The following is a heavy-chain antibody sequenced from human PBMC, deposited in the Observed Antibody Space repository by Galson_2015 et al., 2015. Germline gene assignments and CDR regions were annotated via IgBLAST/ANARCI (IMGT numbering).Heavy chain of an antibody. CDR2: IKQDGSEK. J-gene: IGHJ5*02. D-gene: IGHD2-15*01. V-gene: IGHV3-7*01. CDR1: GFTFSSYA. Sequence: SLRLSCAASGFTFSSYAMSWVRQAPGKGLEWVANIKQDGSEKYYVDSVKGRFTISRDNAKNSLYLQMNSLRAEDTAVYYCARDRGYCSGGSCYDWFDPWGQGTLVTVSS. CDR3: ARDRGYCSGGSCYDWFDP.